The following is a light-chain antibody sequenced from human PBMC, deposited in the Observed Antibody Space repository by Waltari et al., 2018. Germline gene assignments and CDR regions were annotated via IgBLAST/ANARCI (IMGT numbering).Light chain of an antibody. Sequence: QSALTQPASVSGSPGQSITISCTGTSSDVGTYDYVSWYQQHPGKAPKLMIYDVTKPPVGVANRFSGSKSGNTASLTISGLQAEDEADYYCSSYTTSSTVYVFGTGTKVTVL. V-gene: IGLV2-14*03. J-gene: IGLJ1*01. CDR2: DVT. CDR3: SSYTTSSTVYV. CDR1: SSDVGTYDY.